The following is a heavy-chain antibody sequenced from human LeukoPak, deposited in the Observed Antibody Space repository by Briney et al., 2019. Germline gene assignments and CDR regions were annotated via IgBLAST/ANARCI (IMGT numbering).Heavy chain of an antibody. V-gene: IGHV3-30*02. CDR1: GFTFSSYG. CDR3: AKVGKTENYYGSGRFSYYYYMDV. Sequence: GGSLRLSCAASGFTFSSYGMHWVRQAPGKELEWVAFIRSDGSNKYYADSVKGRFTISRDNSKNTLYLQMNSLRAEDTAVYYCAKVGKTENYYGSGRFSYYYYMDVWGKGTTVTISS. J-gene: IGHJ6*03. CDR2: IRSDGSNK. D-gene: IGHD3-10*01.